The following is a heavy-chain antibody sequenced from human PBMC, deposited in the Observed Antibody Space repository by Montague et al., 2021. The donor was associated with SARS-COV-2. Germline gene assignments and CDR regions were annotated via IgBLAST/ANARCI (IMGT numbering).Heavy chain of an antibody. V-gene: IGHV4-39*01. D-gene: IGHD3-10*01. CDR2: IYYSGTT. Sequence: SETLSLTCTVSGGSITRNYYWGWIRQPPGKGLEWVGNIYYSGTTFINPSLESRVTISVDASKNQFSLNLTSVTAADTAVYYCARPLVRGVPKAFDIRGQGAQVTVSP. CDR1: GGSITRNYY. J-gene: IGHJ4*02. CDR3: ARPLVRGVPKAFDI.